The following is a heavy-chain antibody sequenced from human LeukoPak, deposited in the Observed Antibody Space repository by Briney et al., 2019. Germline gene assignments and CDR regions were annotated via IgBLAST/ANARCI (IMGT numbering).Heavy chain of an antibody. CDR1: GGSISSSSYY. D-gene: IGHD2-21*02. J-gene: IGHJ3*02. V-gene: IGHV4-39*07. CDR2: IYYSGST. CDR3: ARERYCGGDCYYDDAFDI. Sequence: SETLSLTCTVSGGSISSSSYYWGWIRQPPGKGLEWIGSIYYSGSTYYNPSLKSRVTISVDTSKNQFSLKLSSVTAADTAAYYCARERYCGGDCYYDDAFDIWGQGTMVTVSS.